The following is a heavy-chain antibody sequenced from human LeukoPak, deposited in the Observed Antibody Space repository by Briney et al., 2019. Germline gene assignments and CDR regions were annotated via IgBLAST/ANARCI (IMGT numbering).Heavy chain of an antibody. D-gene: IGHD2-15*01. Sequence: SETLSLTCTVSGGSISSSSYNWGWIRQPPGKGLEWTGNIYYSGSTSYNPSLMSRITISVDTSKNQFSLKLSSVTAADTAVYYCARRYCSGGSCYSSFDYWGQGTLVTVSS. V-gene: IGHV4-39*01. CDR2: IYYSGST. J-gene: IGHJ4*02. CDR1: GGSISSSSYN. CDR3: ARRYCSGGSCYSSFDY.